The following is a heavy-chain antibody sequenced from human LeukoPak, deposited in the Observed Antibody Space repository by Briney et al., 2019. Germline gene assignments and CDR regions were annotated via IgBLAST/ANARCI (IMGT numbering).Heavy chain of an antibody. CDR2: IYHSGST. CDR1: GYSISSGYY. V-gene: IGHV4-38-2*02. Sequence: SETLSLTCAVSGYSISSGYYWGWIRQPPGKGLEWIGSIYHSGSTSYNPSLKSRVTISVDTSKNQFSLKLSSVTAADTAVYYCAREVEWELLPYYFDYWGQGTLVTVSS. CDR3: AREVEWELLPYYFDY. D-gene: IGHD1-26*01. J-gene: IGHJ4*02.